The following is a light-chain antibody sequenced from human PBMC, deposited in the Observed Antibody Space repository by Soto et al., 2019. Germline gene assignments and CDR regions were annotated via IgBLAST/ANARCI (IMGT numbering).Light chain of an antibody. CDR1: SSNIGAGYD. J-gene: IGLJ3*02. CDR3: QSYDISLSAGV. CDR2: GNI. V-gene: IGLV1-40*01. Sequence: QPVLTQPPSVSGAPGQRVTMSCTGSSSNIGAGYDVQWFQQLPGTAPRLLIYGNINRLSGVPARFSGSKSGTSASLAITGLQAEDEADYYCQSYDISLSAGVFGGGTKLTVL.